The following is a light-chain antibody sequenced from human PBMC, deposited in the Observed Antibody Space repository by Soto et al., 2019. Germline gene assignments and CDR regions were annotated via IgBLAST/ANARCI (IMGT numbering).Light chain of an antibody. Sequence: EIVMTQSRGTLSVSPGERATLSCRASQSITSDLAWYQQKPGQAPRLLIYDASTRATGVPARFSGSGSGTEFTLTISSLQSEDSAVYYCQQYNRWPPITFGQGTRLEIK. V-gene: IGKV3-15*01. J-gene: IGKJ5*01. CDR2: DAS. CDR1: QSITSD. CDR3: QQYNRWPPIT.